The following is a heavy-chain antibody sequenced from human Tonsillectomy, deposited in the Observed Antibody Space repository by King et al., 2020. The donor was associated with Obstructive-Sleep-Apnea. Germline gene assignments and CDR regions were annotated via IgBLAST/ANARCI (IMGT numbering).Heavy chain of an antibody. V-gene: IGHV3-30*04. D-gene: IGHD4-17*01. J-gene: IGHJ4*02. CDR2: ISYDGSNK. Sequence: VQLVESGGGVVQPGRSLRLSCAASGFTFSSYAMHWVRQAPGKGLEWVAVISYDGSNKYYADSVKGRFTISRDNSKNTLYLQMNSLRAEDTDVYYCARVFNYGDYFWDTGFDYWGQGTLVTVSS. CDR3: ARVFNYGDYFWDTGFDY. CDR1: GFTFSSYA.